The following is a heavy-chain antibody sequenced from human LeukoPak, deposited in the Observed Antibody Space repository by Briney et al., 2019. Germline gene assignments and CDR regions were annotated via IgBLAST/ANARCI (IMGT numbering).Heavy chain of an antibody. J-gene: IGHJ5*02. V-gene: IGHV4-59*11. D-gene: IGHD3-10*01. CDR2: IYYSGNT. CDR3: ARDSGENYPYNWFDP. CDR1: GGSITSHY. Sequence: SETLSLTCTVSGGSITSHYWSWIRQPPGKGLEWIGYIYYSGNTNYNPSLKSRVTISVDTSKNQFSLSLTSVTAADTAVYYCARDSGENYPYNWFDPWGQGTLVTVSS.